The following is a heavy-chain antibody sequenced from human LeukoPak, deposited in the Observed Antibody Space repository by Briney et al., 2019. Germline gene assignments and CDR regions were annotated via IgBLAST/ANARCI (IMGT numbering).Heavy chain of an antibody. CDR1: GFTFSSYS. CDR3: ARDDQGSTYYDFWSGYYHP. Sequence: GGSLRLSCAASGFTFSSYSMNWVRQAPGKGLEWVSYISSSSSTIYYADSVKGRFTISRDNAKNSLYLQMNSLRAEGTAVYYCARDDQGSTYYDFWSGYYHPWGQGTLVTVSS. CDR2: ISSSSSTI. V-gene: IGHV3-48*01. J-gene: IGHJ5*02. D-gene: IGHD3-3*01.